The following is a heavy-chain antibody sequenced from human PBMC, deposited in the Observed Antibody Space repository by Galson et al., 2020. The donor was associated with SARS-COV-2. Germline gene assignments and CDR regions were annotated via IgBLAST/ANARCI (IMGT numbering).Heavy chain of an antibody. V-gene: IGHV4-34*01. CDR1: GGSLSGSY. CDR2: INHSGST. D-gene: IGHD3-9*01. CDR3: GRLSGYTQCYNWFDP. Sequence: SETLSLTCAALGGSLSGSYWSWIRQPPGKGLEWIGEINHSGSTNYHPSLKSLVTISVDTSKNQFSLKLRSVTVADAAVYYCGRLSGYTQCYNWFDPWGQGTLVTVSS. J-gene: IGHJ5*02.